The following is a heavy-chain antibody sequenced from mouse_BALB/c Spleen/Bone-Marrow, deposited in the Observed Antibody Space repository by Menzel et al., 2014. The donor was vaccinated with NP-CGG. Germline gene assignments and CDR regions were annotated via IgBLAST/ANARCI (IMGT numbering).Heavy chain of an antibody. Sequence: EVMLVESGGGLVKPGGSLKLSCAASGFTFSNFAMSWVRQTPDKRLEWVASISSGGSAYHPDSVKGRLSISRDNARDILFLQMSSLRSEDTAMYYCARGYDYDFDYWGQGTTLTVSS. J-gene: IGHJ2*01. CDR3: ARGYDYDFDY. CDR2: ISSGGSA. CDR1: GFTFSNFA. D-gene: IGHD2-4*01. V-gene: IGHV5-6-5*01.